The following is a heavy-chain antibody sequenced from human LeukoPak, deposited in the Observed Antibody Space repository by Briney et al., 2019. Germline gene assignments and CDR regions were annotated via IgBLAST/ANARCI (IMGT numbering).Heavy chain of an antibody. Sequence: PSETLSLTCAVYGGSFSGYYWSWIRQPPGKGLEWIGEINHSGSTNYNPSLKSRVTISVDTSKNQFSLKLSSVTAADTAVHYCAREEYDFWSGYRICFDYWGQGTLVTVSS. CDR1: GGSFSGYY. D-gene: IGHD3-3*01. J-gene: IGHJ4*02. CDR3: AREEYDFWSGYRICFDY. V-gene: IGHV4-34*01. CDR2: INHSGST.